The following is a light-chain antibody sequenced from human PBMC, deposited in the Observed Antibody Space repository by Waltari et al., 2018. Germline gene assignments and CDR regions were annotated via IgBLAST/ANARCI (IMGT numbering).Light chain of an antibody. CDR1: SAHSNYP. V-gene: IGLV4-69*01. CDR3: QTGGFGIWV. CDR2: VSRDGSH. Sequence: QLILTQSPSASASRGASVKPTCTLSSAHSNYPIAEHQQQPEKGPRYLMTVSRDGSHIKGDGTPDRFSGSSSGAERYLTISSLQSEDETDYYCQTGGFGIWVFGGGTKLTVL. J-gene: IGLJ3*02.